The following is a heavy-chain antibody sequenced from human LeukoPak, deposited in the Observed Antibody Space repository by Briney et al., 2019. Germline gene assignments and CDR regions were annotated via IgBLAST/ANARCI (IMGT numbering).Heavy chain of an antibody. V-gene: IGHV3-66*01. CDR1: GFTVSTNY. J-gene: IGHJ6*02. D-gene: IGHD2-2*01. CDR2: IYSGGIT. CDR3: AHCSSTGCYAGISYYYGMDV. Sequence: GGSLRLSCAASGFTVSTNYMSWVRQAPGKGLEWVSIIYSGGITYYADSVKGRFTISRDSSKNRLYLQMNSLRAEDTAVYYCAHCSSTGCYAGISYYYGMDVWGQGTTVTVSS.